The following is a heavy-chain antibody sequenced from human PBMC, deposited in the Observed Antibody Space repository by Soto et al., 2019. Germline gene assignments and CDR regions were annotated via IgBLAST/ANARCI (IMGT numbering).Heavy chain of an antibody. J-gene: IGHJ4*02. CDR3: ARWSYLDY. CDR1: GLPHSSFA. D-gene: IGHD3-3*01. V-gene: IGHV3-23*01. Sequence: PGGSLRLSCTASGLPHSSFAMMWVRQAPGKGLEWVSTISGSDGKTFYADSVKGRFSISRDTSQSTLYLQMNSLRADDTAMYYCARWSYLDYWGQGTRVTVSS. CDR2: ISGSDGKT.